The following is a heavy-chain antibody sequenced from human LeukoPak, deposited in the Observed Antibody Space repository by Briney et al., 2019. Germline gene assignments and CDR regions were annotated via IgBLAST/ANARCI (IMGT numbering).Heavy chain of an antibody. CDR1: GFTFGDYA. J-gene: IGHJ4*02. D-gene: IGHD3-3*01. CDR2: IRSKAYGGTT. V-gene: IGHV3-49*03. CDR3: TRDPTSMGVVELFDY. Sequence: GGSLRLSCTASGFTFGDYAMSWFRQAPGKGLEWVGFIRSKAYGGTTEYAASVKGRFTISRDDSKSIAYLQMNSLKTEDTAVYYCTRDPTSMGVVELFDYWGQGTLVTVSS.